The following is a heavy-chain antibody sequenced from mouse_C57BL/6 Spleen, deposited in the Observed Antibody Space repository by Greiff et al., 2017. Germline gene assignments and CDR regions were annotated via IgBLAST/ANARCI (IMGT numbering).Heavy chain of an antibody. CDR2: IDPSDSYT. V-gene: IGHV1-59*01. CDR3: ARTPYYAMDY. Sequence: QVQLQQPGAELVRPGTSVKLSCKASGYTFTSYWMHWVKQRPGQGLEWIGVIDPSDSYTNYNQKFKGKATLTVDTSSSTAYMQLSSLTSEDSAVYYCARTPYYAMDYWGQGTSVTVSS. J-gene: IGHJ4*01. CDR1: GYTFTSYW.